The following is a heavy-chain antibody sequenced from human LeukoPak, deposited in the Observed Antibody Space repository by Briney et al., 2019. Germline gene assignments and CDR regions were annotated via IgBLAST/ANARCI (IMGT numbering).Heavy chain of an antibody. CDR2: IYTSGST. CDR3: ARLGPHWFEP. CDR1: GGSISSGDYY. J-gene: IGHJ5*02. Sequence: SETLSLTCTVSGGSISSGDYYWSWIRQPPGKRLEWIGCIYTSGSTNSNPSLKSRVTISVDTSKNQFSLKLTSVTAADTAVYYCARLGPHWFEPWGRGTLVTVSS. V-gene: IGHV4-61*02.